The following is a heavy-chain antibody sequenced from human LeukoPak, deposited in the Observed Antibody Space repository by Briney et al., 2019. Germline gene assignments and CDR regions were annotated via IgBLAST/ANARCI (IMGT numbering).Heavy chain of an antibody. Sequence: PGRSLRLSCAASGFTFSSYAMHWVRQAPGKGLEWVAVISYDGSNKYYADSVKGRFTISRDNSKNTLYLQMNSLRAEDTAVYYCARVLAAGTLDYWGQGTLGTVSS. CDR3: ARVLAAGTLDY. D-gene: IGHD6-13*01. CDR1: GFTFSSYA. CDR2: ISYDGSNK. V-gene: IGHV3-30*04. J-gene: IGHJ4*02.